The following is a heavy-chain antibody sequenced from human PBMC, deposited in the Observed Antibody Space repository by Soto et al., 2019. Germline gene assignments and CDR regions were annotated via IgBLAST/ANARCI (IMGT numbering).Heavy chain of an antibody. V-gene: IGHV3-33*01. D-gene: IGHD3-9*01. CDR2: IWSDGSRQ. Sequence: QVQLVESGGGVIQPGRSLRLSCATSGFAFNNYGMHWVRQAPGKGLEWVAGIWSDGSRQSYVDSVKGRFTISRDNANNTLYLQMSSLRVDDTAVYYWARGTGYWGISDYWGQGTLVTVSS. CDR3: ARGTGYWGISDY. J-gene: IGHJ4*02. CDR1: GFAFNNYG.